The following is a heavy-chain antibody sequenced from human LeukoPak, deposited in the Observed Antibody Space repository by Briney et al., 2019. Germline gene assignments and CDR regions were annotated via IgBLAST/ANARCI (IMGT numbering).Heavy chain of an antibody. V-gene: IGHV3-48*04. CDR3: ARETAYYFGY. CDR2: ISSGSSTI. Sequence: GGSLRLSCAASGFTFSSYSMTWVRQAPGKGLEWVSYISSGSSTIYYADSVKGRFTISRDNAKNSLYLQMNSLRAEDTAVYYCARETAYYFGYWGQGTLVTVSS. CDR1: GFTFSSYS. J-gene: IGHJ4*02. D-gene: IGHD1-1*01.